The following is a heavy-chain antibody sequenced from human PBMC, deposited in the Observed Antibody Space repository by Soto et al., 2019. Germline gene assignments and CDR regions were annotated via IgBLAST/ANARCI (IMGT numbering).Heavy chain of an antibody. CDR1: GFTFRTYW. J-gene: IGHJ4*01. D-gene: IGHD3-3*01. CDR2: INQDGIEK. CDR3: AIDTQFYDFLSGYYRGRDLKLYFNS. Sequence: GGSFRSSCTVSGFTFRTYWMTWVRQAPGKGLEWVANINQDGIEKFYAYSVKGRFTLSRDNTNNSLYLQMNSLRVEDTAVSYFAIDTQFYDFLSGYYRGRDLKLYFNSWGHGTLVTVSS. V-gene: IGHV3-7*03.